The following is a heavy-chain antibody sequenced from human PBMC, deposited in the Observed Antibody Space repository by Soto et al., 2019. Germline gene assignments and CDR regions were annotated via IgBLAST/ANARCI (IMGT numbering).Heavy chain of an antibody. CDR2: IYHTGYS. D-gene: IGHD1-26*01. V-gene: IGHV4-59*01. CDR3: VREKWEGEIRVWYFDL. J-gene: IGHJ2*01. Sequence: QVQLQESGPGLVKPSETLSLTCTVSTDSIRNYYWTWIRQSPGKGLEWIGSIYHTGYSNYSPSLRRRVTMTLDTSKRDTATIQFSLTLTSVTPADTAVYYCVREKWEGEIRVWYFDLWGRGTLVSVSS. CDR1: TDSIRNYY.